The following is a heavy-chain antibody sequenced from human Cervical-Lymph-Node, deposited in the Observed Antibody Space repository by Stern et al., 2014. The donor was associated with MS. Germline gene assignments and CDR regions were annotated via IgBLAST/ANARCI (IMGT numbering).Heavy chain of an antibody. CDR3: ARQTYYDSSGYDDAFDI. Sequence: VQLVQSGAEVKKPGESLKISCVATGYAFSTYWMGWVRQQPGKGLEWMGRINPGDSDTRYSPSFQGHVTISTDNSITTAYLQWSSLKASDTAMYYCARQTYYDSSGYDDAFDIWGPGTLVTVSS. CDR2: INPGDSDT. CDR1: GYAFSTYW. V-gene: IGHV5-51*01. J-gene: IGHJ3*02. D-gene: IGHD3-22*01.